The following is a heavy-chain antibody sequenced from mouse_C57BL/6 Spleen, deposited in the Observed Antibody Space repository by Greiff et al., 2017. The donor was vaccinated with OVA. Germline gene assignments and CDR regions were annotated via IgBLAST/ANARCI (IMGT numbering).Heavy chain of an antibody. D-gene: IGHD2-4*01. J-gene: IGHJ3*01. V-gene: IGHV1-76*01. CDR2: IYPGSGNT. CDR1: GYTFTDYY. Sequence: VQLQQSGAELVRPGASVKLSCKASGYTFTDYYINWVKQRPGQGLEWIARIYPGSGNTYYNEKFKGKATLTAEKSSSTAYMQLSSLTSEDSAVYFCARGGDDYDETYWGQGTLVTVSA. CDR3: ARGGDDYDETY.